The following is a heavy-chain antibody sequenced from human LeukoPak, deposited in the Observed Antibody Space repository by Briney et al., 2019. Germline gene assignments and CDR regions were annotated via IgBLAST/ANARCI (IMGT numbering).Heavy chain of an antibody. J-gene: IGHJ4*02. CDR1: GVTFSSYG. CDR3: TTKVIRGNSGDDYDD. CDR2: ISSDGNDK. D-gene: IGHD5-12*01. V-gene: IGHV3-30*03. Sequence: GGSLRLSCAASGVTFSSYGMHRVRQAPGKGLEWVALISSDGNDKLYGDSVKGRFTISRDDSKSTLYLQMNSLRAEDTAVYYCTTKVIRGNSGDDYDDWGQGTLVTVSS.